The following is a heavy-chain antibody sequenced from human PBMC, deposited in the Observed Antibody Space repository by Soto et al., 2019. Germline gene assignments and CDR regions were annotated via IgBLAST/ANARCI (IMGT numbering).Heavy chain of an antibody. D-gene: IGHD3-10*01. J-gene: IGHJ5*02. CDR3: ARLLFGAANWFDP. CDR1: VGSISSNY. Sequence: SETLSLTCTVTVGSISSNYWSWIRQPPGKGLEWTGYIYYSGSTNYNPSLKSRVTISVDTSKNQFSLKLSSVTAADTAVYYCARLLFGAANWFDPWGQGTLVTVS. V-gene: IGHV4-59*01. CDR2: IYYSGST.